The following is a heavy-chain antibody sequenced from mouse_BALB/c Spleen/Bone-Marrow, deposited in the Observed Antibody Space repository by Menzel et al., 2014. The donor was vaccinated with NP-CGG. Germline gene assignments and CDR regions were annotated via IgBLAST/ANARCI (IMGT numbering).Heavy chain of an antibody. Sequence: EVQLQQSGGGLVKPGGSLKLSCAASGFTLXSYAMSWVRQTPEKRLEWVATISSGGSYTYYPDSVKGRFTISRDNAKNTLYLQVSSLRSEDTAMYYCARHGITRLLDYWGQGTTLTVSS. CDR1: GFTLXSYA. V-gene: IGHV5-9-3*01. D-gene: IGHD2-4*01. CDR2: ISSGGSYT. CDR3: ARHGITRLLDY. J-gene: IGHJ2*01.